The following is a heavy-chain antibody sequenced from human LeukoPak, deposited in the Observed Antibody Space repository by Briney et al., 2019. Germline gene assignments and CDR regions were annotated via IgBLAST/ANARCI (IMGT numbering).Heavy chain of an antibody. D-gene: IGHD2-15*01. V-gene: IGHV3-30*02. CDR2: IRYDGTNI. J-gene: IGHJ1*01. CDR3: VKVIYCNGDSCYGEYFQH. CDR1: GFTFSHFG. Sequence: GGSLRLSCAASGFTFSHFGMHWVRQAPGKGLEWVAFIRYDGTNIYYADLGRGRFTISRDNSKNTLYLQMNSLRAEDTAVYYCVKVIYCNGDSCYGEYFQHWGQGTLVTVSS.